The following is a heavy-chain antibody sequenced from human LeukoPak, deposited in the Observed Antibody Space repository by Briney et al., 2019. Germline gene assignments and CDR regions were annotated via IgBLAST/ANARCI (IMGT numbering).Heavy chain of an antibody. Sequence: ASVKVSCKASGYSFISYGITWVRQAPGQGLEWMASISPYSGYTNYVQTLQDRVTVTADTSTNTVYLEMRSLISDDTAVYYCARDSGAYNGFDPWGQGTLVTVSS. CDR1: GYSFISYG. CDR3: ARDSGAYNGFDP. D-gene: IGHD1-26*01. V-gene: IGHV1-18*01. CDR2: ISPYSGYT. J-gene: IGHJ5*02.